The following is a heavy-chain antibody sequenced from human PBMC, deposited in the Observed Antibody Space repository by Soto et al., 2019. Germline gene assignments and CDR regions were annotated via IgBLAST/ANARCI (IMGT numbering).Heavy chain of an antibody. CDR3: ARMNADSGSHYYAMDV. Sequence: QVTLKESGPVLVKPTETLTLTCTISGFSLSNGRMGVSWIRQSPGRALEWLAHFFSDAERSYSTSMQSRLTMSQDTSGTQVVLTMTNMDPQDTGTYFCARMNADSGSHYYAMDVWGPGTPVTVSS. V-gene: IGHV2-26*03. D-gene: IGHD4-17*01. CDR1: GFSLSNGRMG. J-gene: IGHJ6*02. CDR2: FFSDAER.